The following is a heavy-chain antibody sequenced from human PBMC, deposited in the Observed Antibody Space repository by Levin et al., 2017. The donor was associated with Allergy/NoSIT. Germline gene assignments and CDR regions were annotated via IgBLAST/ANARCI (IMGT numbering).Heavy chain of an antibody. CDR2: ISYDGSNK. J-gene: IGHJ6*03. V-gene: IGHV3-30-3*01. D-gene: IGHD3-10*02. CDR1: GFTFSSYA. Sequence: SCAASGFTFSSYAMHWVRQAPGKGLEWVAVISYDGSNKYYADSVKGRFTISRDNSKNTLYLQMNSLRAEDTAVYYCARAMSPFDYYYYMDVWGKGTTVTVSS. CDR3: ARAMSPFDYYYYMDV.